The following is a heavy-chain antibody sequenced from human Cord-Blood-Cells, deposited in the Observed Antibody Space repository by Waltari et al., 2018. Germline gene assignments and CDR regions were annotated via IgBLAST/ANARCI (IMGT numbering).Heavy chain of an antibody. J-gene: IGHJ5*02. CDR1: GGSFSGYY. Sequence: QVQLQQWGAGLLKPSEILSLTCAVYGGSFSGYYWRWIRQPPGTGLEWIGEINHSESTNYNPSLKSRVTISVDTSKNQFSLKLSSVTAADTAVYYCAREKRYCSSTSCYYNWFDPWGQGTLVTVSS. V-gene: IGHV4-34*01. D-gene: IGHD2-2*01. CDR2: INHSEST. CDR3: AREKRYCSSTSCYYNWFDP.